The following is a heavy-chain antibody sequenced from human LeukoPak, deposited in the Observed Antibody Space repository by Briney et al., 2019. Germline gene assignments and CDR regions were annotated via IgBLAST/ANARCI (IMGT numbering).Heavy chain of an antibody. CDR2: IYYSGST. J-gene: IGHJ4*02. V-gene: IGHV4-59*12. D-gene: IGHD6-13*01. CDR1: GGSISSYY. Sequence: SETLSLTCTVSGGSISSYYWSWIRQPPGKGLEWIGYIYYSGSTYYNPSLKSRVTISVDTSKNQFSLKLSSVTAADTAVYYCARGRSWYYFDYWGQGTLVTVSS. CDR3: ARGRSWYYFDY.